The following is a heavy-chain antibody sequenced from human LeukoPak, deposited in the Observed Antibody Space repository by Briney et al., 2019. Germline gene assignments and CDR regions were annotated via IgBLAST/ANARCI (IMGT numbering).Heavy chain of an antibody. V-gene: IGHV3-23*01. CDR1: GFTFSSYA. CDR2: ISGSGGST. Sequence: QTGGSLRLSCAASGFTFSSYAMSWVRQAPGKGLEWVSAISGSGGSTYYADSVKGRFTISRDNSKNTLYLQMNSLRAEDTAVYYCAKDLDTAMAAPLYYFDYWGQGTLVTVSS. CDR3: AKDLDTAMAAPLYYFDY. J-gene: IGHJ4*02. D-gene: IGHD5-18*01.